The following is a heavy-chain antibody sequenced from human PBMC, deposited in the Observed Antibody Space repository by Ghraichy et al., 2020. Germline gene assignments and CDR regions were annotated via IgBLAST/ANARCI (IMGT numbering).Heavy chain of an antibody. D-gene: IGHD2-2*01. V-gene: IGHV1-2*02. J-gene: IGHJ4*02. CDR1: GYTFTGYY. CDR2: INPNSGGT. Sequence: ASVKVSCKASGYTFTGYYMHWVRQAPGQGLEWMGWINPNSGGTNYAQKFQGRVTMTRDTSISTAYMELSRLRSDDTAVYYCARAGYCSSTSCYRGNFNYWGQGTLVTVSS. CDR3: ARAGYCSSTSCYRGNFNY.